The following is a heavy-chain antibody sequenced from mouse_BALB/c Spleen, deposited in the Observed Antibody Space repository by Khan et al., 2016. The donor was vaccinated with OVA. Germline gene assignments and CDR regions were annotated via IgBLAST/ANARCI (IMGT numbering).Heavy chain of an antibody. CDR2: IWAGGST. V-gene: IGHV2-9*02. CDR1: GFSLTSYG. J-gene: IGHJ2*01. Sequence: QVQLKESGPGLVAPSQSLSITCTVSGFSLTSYGVHWVRQPPGKGLEWLGVIWAGGSTNYNSARMSRLSISKDNSKSQVFLKRNILQTDDTAMYYCARLEDIWGQGTTLTVSS. CDR3: ARLEDI. D-gene: IGHD1-3*01.